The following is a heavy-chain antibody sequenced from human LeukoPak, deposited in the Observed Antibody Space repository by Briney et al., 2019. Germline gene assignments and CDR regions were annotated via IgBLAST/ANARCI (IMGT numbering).Heavy chain of an antibody. V-gene: IGHV1-46*01. CDR2: INPSGGNT. J-gene: IGHJ3*02. Sequence: ASVKVSCKASGYTFPSYYMHWVRQAPGQGLEWMGVINPSGGNTNSAQKFQGRVTMTRDTSTRTVYMELSSLRSDDTAVYYCARVTTVTIGAFDIWGQGTMVTVSS. CDR3: ARVTTVTIGAFDI. CDR1: GYTFPSYY. D-gene: IGHD4-17*01.